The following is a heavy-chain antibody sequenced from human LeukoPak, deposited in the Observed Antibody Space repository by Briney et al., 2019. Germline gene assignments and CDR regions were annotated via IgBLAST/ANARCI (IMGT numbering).Heavy chain of an antibody. CDR3: AKGYYDFWSGGSIDY. CDR2: ISWNSGSI. D-gene: IGHD3-3*01. Sequence: GRSLRLSCAASGFAFDDYDMHWVRQAPGKGLVGGSGISWNSGSIGYADAVKGRFTISRDNAKYSLHRQVNSLRAEDMAMYFFAKGYYDFWSGGSIDYWGQGTLVTVSS. J-gene: IGHJ4*02. CDR1: GFAFDDYD. V-gene: IGHV3-9*03.